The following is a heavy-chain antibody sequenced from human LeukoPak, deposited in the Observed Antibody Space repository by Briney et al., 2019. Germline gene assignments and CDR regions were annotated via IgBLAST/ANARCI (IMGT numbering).Heavy chain of an antibody. CDR1: GGSFCGYN. J-gene: IGHJ3*02. CDR2: INHSGST. CDR3: AKRYWHRRSLYAALHI. V-gene: IGHV4-34*01. D-gene: IGHD6-13*01. Sequence: PSETLSLTCAISGGSFCGYNCIWICQPPGKGLEWIGEINHSGSTNYNPSLKSRVTISVDTSKNQFSLKLDSVTAADTAVYYCAKRYWHRRSLYAALHILGQRTMVTVSS.